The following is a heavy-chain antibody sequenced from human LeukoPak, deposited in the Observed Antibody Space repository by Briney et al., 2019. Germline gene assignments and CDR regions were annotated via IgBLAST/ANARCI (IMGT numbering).Heavy chain of an antibody. V-gene: IGHV3-30*14. D-gene: IGHD6-19*01. CDR1: GFTFSSYA. Sequence: GGSLRLSCAASGFTFSSYAMHWVRQAPGKGLEWVAVISYDGSNKYYADSVKGRFTISRDNSKNTLYLQMSSLRAEDTAVYYCARAGGLRIAVAPIDRWGQGTLVTVSS. CDR3: ARAGGLRIAVAPIDR. CDR2: ISYDGSNK. J-gene: IGHJ4*02.